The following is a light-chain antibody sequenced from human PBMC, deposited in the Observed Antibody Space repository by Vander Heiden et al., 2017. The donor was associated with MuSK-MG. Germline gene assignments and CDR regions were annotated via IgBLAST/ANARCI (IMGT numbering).Light chain of an antibody. CDR1: SSDVGGYNF. J-gene: IGLJ1*01. Sequence: QSALTQPASVFGSPGQSITISCTGTSSDVGGYNFVSWYQQHPGKAPKLVIYDVSKRPSGVSFRFSGSKSDNTASLTISGLQAEDEADYFCCSYTSSSTLYVFGTGTQVTVL. V-gene: IGLV2-14*03. CDR3: CSYTSSSTLYV. CDR2: DVS.